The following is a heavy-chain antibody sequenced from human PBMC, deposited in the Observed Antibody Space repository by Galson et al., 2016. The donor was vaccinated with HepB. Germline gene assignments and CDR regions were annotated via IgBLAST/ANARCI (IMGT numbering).Heavy chain of an antibody. D-gene: IGHD2-8*01. CDR1: GFTFSNAW. Sequence: SLRLSCAASGFTFSNAWMNWVRQAPGKGLEWVGRIKSKTEGGTTDYAAPVKGRFTISRDDSKNTLYLQMNSLKTEDTGIYYCSIGGRRSVLIDYWGQGTLVTVSS. V-gene: IGHV3-15*01. CDR2: IKSKTEGGTT. CDR3: SIGGRRSVLIDY. J-gene: IGHJ4*02.